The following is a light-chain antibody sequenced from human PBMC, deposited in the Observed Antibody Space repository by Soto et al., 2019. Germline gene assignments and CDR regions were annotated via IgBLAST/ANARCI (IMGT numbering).Light chain of an antibody. CDR2: AAS. CDR1: QGISNY. Sequence: DIQMTQSPSTLSASVGDIVTITCRASQGISNYLAWYQQKSGKVPNLLIYAASTLRSGVPSRFSGSGSGTEFTLTISSLQPDDFATYYCQHYNSYSEAFGQGTKVDIK. V-gene: IGKV1-27*01. CDR3: QHYNSYSEA. J-gene: IGKJ1*01.